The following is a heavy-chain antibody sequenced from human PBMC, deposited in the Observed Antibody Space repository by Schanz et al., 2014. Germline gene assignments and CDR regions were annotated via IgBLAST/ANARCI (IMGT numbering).Heavy chain of an antibody. CDR3: AKIERNED. J-gene: IGHJ4*02. D-gene: IGHD1-1*01. V-gene: IGHV3-48*01. CDR1: GFTFSGYS. Sequence: EVQLVESGGGLVQPGGSLRLSCAASGFTFSGYSMNWVRQAPGKGLEWVAYISSSSSTIHYADSVKGRFTISRDNSKNTLYLQMNSLRPEDTAVYFCAKIERNEDWGQGTLVTVSS. CDR2: ISSSSSTI.